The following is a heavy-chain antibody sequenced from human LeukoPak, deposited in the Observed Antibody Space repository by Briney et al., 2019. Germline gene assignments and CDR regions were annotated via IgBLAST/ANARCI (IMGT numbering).Heavy chain of an antibody. J-gene: IGHJ4*02. V-gene: IGHV3-11*01. Sequence: GGSLRLSCAASGFTFSDYYMSWIRQAPGRGPEWVSYITGDDSNIYYADSVKGRFTISRDNAKNTLYLQMNSLRVEDTAVYYCARGNAHYDYWGQGTLVTVSS. D-gene: IGHD4-23*01. CDR2: ITGDDSNI. CDR1: GFTFSDYY. CDR3: ARGNAHYDY.